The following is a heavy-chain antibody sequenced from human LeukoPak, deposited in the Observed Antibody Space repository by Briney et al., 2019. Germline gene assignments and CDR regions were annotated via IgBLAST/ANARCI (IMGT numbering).Heavy chain of an antibody. CDR3: ARRKWLKRNYYGMDV. CDR2: IVPSDSYT. V-gene: IGHV5-10-1*01. J-gene: IGHJ6*04. CDR1: GYSFTSYS. D-gene: IGHD5-12*01. Sequence: GESLSISCQGSGYSFTSYSISWARQMHGKGLEWMGRIVPSDSYTNYSPSFQGHVTISADKSISTAYLQWSSLKASDTAMYYCARRKWLKRNYYGMDVWGKGTTVTVPS.